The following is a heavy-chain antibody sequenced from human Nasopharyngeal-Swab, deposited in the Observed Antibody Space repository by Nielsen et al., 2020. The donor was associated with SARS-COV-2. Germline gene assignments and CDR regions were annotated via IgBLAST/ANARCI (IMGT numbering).Heavy chain of an antibody. CDR1: GFSITTYG. D-gene: IGHD3-22*01. CDR2: ISELGTGI. J-gene: IGHJ4*02. CDR3: AKRDDYYESSGLGD. V-gene: IGHV3-23*01. Sequence: GESLKISCAASGFSITTYGMTWVRQAPGKGLEWISGISELGTGIYYADSVKGRFTISRDYSKNTLYLQMNSLRAEDTAVYYCAKRDDYYESSGLGDWGQGTLVTVSS.